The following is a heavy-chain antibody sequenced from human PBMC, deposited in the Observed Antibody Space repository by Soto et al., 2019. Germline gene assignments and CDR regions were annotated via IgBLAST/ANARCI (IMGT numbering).Heavy chain of an antibody. Sequence: GGSLRLSCAASGFTFSSYSMNWVRQAPGKGLEWVSSISSSSSYIYYADSVKGRFTISRDNAKNSLYLQMNSLRAEDTAVYYCARDLSYFEWLLSGVDYWGQGTLVTVSS. CDR1: GFTFSSYS. CDR3: ARDLSYFEWLLSGVDY. J-gene: IGHJ4*02. V-gene: IGHV3-21*01. CDR2: ISSSSSYI. D-gene: IGHD3-9*01.